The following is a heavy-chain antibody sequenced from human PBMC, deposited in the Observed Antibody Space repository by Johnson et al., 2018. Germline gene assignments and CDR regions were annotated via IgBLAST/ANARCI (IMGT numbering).Heavy chain of an antibody. CDR3: AREQQLVYYYMDG. CDR2: IYYSGST. D-gene: IGHD6-13*01. J-gene: IGHJ6*03. V-gene: IGHV4-59*12. CDR1: GGSISSYY. Sequence: QVRLQQWGAGLLKPSETLSLTCTVSGGSISSYYWSWIRQPPGKGLEWIGDIYYSGSTNYNPSLKSRVTISVDTSKNQFSLKLSSLTAADTAVYYCAREQQLVYYYMDGWGKGTTVTVSS.